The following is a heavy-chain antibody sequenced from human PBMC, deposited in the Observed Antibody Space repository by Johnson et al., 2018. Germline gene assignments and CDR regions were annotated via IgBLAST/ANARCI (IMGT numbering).Heavy chain of an antibody. Sequence: QVQLVQSGGGVVQPGRSLRLSCAASGFTFSSYGMHWVRQAPGKGLEWVAVIWYDGSNKYYADSVKGRFTISRDNSKNTLYLQMNSLRDEDTALYYWARARSWGIQLYYYYDGMDVWGQGTTVTVSS. CDR1: GFTFSSYG. CDR2: IWYDGSNK. V-gene: IGHV3-33*01. J-gene: IGHJ6*02. CDR3: ARARSWGIQLYYYYDGMDV. D-gene: IGHD5-18*01.